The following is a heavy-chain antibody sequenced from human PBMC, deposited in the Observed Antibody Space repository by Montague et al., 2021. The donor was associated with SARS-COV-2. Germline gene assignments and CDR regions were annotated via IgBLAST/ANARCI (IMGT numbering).Heavy chain of an antibody. CDR1: GGSFSGYY. CDR2: INHSGST. D-gene: IGHD4-17*01. V-gene: IGHV4-34*01. CDR3: ARALPVTTFFYSYYGMDV. J-gene: IGHJ6*02. Sequence: SETLSLTCAVYGGSFSGYYWSWIRQPPGKGLEWIGEINHSGSTNYNPSLKSRDTISVDTSKNQFSLELSSVTAADTAVYYCARALPVTTFFYSYYGMDVWGQGTTVTVSS.